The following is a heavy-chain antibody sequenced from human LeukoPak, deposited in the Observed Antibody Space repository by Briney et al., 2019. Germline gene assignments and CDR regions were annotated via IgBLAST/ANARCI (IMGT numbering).Heavy chain of an antibody. J-gene: IGHJ4*02. CDR1: GGSISSYY. CDR2: IYYSGST. CDR3: ARVSGTLSDSSGYCDY. V-gene: IGHV4-59*01. D-gene: IGHD3-22*01. Sequence: SETLSLTCTVSGGSISSYYWSWIRQPPGKGLEWIGYIYYSGSTNYNPSLKSRVTISVDTSKNQFSLKLSSVTAADTAVYYCARVSGTLSDSSGYCDYWGQGTLVTVSS.